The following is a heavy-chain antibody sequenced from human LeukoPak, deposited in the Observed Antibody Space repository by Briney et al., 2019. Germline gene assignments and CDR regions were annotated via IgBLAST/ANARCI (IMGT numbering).Heavy chain of an antibody. D-gene: IGHD3-22*01. CDR2: IYHSGST. CDR1: GGSITSGGYY. J-gene: IGHJ4*02. V-gene: IGHV4-30-2*01. Sequence: SQTLSLTCTVSGGSITSGGYYWSWIRQPPGKGLEWIGYIYHSGSTYYNPSLKSRVTISVDRSKNQFSLQLNSVTAADTAVYYCARGMDSSGYYYGLYYFAYWAREPWSPSPQ. CDR3: ARGMDSSGYYYGLYYFAY.